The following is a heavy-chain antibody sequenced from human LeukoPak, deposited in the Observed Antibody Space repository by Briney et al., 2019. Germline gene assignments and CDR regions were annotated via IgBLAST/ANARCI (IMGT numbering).Heavy chain of an antibody. CDR3: ARRRGLVAVAGIYKKSWFDP. CDR1: GYTFTSYD. J-gene: IGHJ5*02. D-gene: IGHD6-19*01. V-gene: IGHV1-8*01. Sequence: ASVKVSCKASGYTFTSYDINWVRQATGQGLEWMGWMNPNSGNTGYAQKFQGRVTMTRNTSISTAYMELSSLRSEDTAVYYCARRRGLVAVAGIYKKSWFDPWGQGTLATVSS. CDR2: MNPNSGNT.